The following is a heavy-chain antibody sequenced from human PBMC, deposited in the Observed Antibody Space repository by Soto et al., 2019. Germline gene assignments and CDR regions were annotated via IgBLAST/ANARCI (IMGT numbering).Heavy chain of an antibody. V-gene: IGHV3-30-3*01. CDR3: ARDLSVAGYYFDS. Sequence: QVQLVESGGGVVQPGRSLRLSCAASGFTFSSYAMHWVRQAPGKGLEWVAVISYDGSNKYYADSVKGRFTISRDNSKNTLYLQMNSLRAEDTAVYYCARDLSVAGYYFDSWGQGTLVTVSS. J-gene: IGHJ4*02. CDR1: GFTFSSYA. D-gene: IGHD6-19*01. CDR2: ISYDGSNK.